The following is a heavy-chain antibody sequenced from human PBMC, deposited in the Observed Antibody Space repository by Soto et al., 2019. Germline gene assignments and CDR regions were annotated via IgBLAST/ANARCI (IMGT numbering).Heavy chain of an antibody. V-gene: IGHV1-8*01. CDR3: ARGRRDIVVVPAATRRFYYYYMDV. CDR2: MNPNSGNT. CDR1: GGTFSTYA. D-gene: IGHD2-2*01. Sequence: ASVKVSCKASGGTFSTYAISWVRQATGQGLEWMGWMNPNSGNTGYAQKFQGRVTMTRNTSISTAYMELSSLRSEDTAVYYCARGRRDIVVVPAATRRFYYYYMDVWGKGTTVTVSS. J-gene: IGHJ6*03.